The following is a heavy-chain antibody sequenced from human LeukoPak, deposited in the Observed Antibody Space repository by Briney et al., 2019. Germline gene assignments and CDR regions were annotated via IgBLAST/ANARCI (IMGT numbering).Heavy chain of an antibody. CDR1: GLTFDDYA. V-gene: IGHV3-9*01. J-gene: IGHJ4*02. CDR2: ISWNSGSI. Sequence: GRSLRLSCAASGLTFDDYAMHWVRQAPGKGLEWVSGISWNSGSIGYADSVKGRFTISRDNAKNSLYLQINSLRAEDTALYYCAKIGDYGDHSYYFDYWGQGTLVTVSS. D-gene: IGHD4-17*01. CDR3: AKIGDYGDHSYYFDY.